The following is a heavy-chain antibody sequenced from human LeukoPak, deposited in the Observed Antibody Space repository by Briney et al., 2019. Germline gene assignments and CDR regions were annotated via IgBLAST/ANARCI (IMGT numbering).Heavy chain of an antibody. CDR2: ILYDGDNN. CDR3: ARGRNLVATSGYFDF. J-gene: IGHJ4*02. D-gene: IGHD5-12*01. V-gene: IGHV3-30-3*01. CDR1: GFTFSNYA. Sequence: GGSLRLSCAASGFTFSNYAMHWVRQAPGKGLEWVATILYDGDNNYYADSVKGRFTISRDNSKNTLYLQMNSLRPEDTAVYYCARGRNLVATSGYFDFWGQGTLVTVSS.